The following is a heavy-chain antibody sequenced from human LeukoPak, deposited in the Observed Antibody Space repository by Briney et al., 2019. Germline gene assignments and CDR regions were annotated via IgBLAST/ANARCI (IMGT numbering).Heavy chain of an antibody. CDR1: GFTVSSNY. V-gene: IGHV3-66*01. CDR3: RKDYYGMDV. J-gene: IGHJ6*02. D-gene: IGHD1-14*01. Sequence: PGGSLRLSCAASGFTVSSNYMNWVRRAPGKGLEWVSVIYSDGSTYHADSVKGRFTISRDNSKNTLYLQMNSLRAEDTAVYYCRKDYYGMDVWGQGTTVTVSS. CDR2: IYSDGST.